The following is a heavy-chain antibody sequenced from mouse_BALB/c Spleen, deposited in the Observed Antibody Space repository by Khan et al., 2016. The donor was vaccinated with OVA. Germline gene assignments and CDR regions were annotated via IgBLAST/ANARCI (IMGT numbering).Heavy chain of an antibody. CDR3: TSYGNYHYYAMDY. Sequence: VQPQQSGPGLVKPSQSLSLTCTVTGYSITSDYTWNWIRQFPGNKLEWMGYISYSGSTSYNPSLKSRISITRDTSKNQFFLQLNSVITDDTATYYCTSYGNYHYYAMDYWGPGTSVTVSS. V-gene: IGHV3-2*02. D-gene: IGHD2-1*01. CDR1: GYSITSDYT. J-gene: IGHJ4*01. CDR2: ISYSGST.